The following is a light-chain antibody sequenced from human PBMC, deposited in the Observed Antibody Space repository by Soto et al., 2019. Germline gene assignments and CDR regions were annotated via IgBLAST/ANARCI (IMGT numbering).Light chain of an antibody. V-gene: IGLV2-23*02. Sequence: QSALTQPASVSGSPGQSITISCTGTSSDVGSYNLVSWYQQHPGKAPKLMIYEVSKRPSGVSNRFSGSKSGNTASLTISGLQDEDEDDYYCCSYAGSSTVVFGEGTKLTVL. CDR1: SSDVGSYNL. CDR2: EVS. CDR3: CSYAGSSTVV. J-gene: IGLJ2*01.